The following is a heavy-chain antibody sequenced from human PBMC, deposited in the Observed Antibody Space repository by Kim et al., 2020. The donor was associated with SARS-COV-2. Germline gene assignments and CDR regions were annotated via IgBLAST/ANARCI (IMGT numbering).Heavy chain of an antibody. Sequence: ASVKVSCKFSGYTLTELSMHWVRQAPGKGLEWMGGFDPEDGETIYAQKFQGRVTMTEDTSTDTAYMELSSLRSEDTAVYYCATAYALTVEPPAYWGQEPWSPSPQ. J-gene: IGHJ4*01. CDR1: GYTLTELS. D-gene: IGHD6-19*01. CDR2: FDPEDGET. CDR3: ATAYALTVEPPAY. V-gene: IGHV1-24*01.